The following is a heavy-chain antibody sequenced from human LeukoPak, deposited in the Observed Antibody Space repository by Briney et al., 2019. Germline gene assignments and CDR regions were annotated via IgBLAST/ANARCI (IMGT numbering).Heavy chain of an antibody. V-gene: IGHV1-69*06. J-gene: IGHJ4*02. CDR3: ARGIVTSTTDYFDY. CDR1: GGSFSDNT. Sequence: ASVKVSCKASGGSFSDNTINWVRQTPGQGLEWMGGLIPVFGTPNYAQRFQGRVTLTADTSTKTVYMEMTGLRSEDTAVYFCARGIVTSTTDYFDYWGQGTLVTVSS. CDR2: LIPVFGTP. D-gene: IGHD2-2*01.